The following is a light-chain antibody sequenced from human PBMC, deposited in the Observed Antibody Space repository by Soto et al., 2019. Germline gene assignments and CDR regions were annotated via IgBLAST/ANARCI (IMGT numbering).Light chain of an antibody. CDR3: ETWDTNTWV. V-gene: IGLV4-60*02. Sequence: QLVLTQSSSASASLGSSVKLTCTLSSGHSSYIIAWHQQQPGKAPRFLMKLEQSGSYNKGSGLPDRFSGSSSGADSYLTISNLQFEDEADYYCETWDTNTWVFGGGTKLTVL. J-gene: IGLJ3*02. CDR2: LEQSGSY. CDR1: SGHSSYI.